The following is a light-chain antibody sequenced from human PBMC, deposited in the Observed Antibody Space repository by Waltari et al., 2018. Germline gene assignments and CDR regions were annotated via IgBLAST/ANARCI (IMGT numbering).Light chain of an antibody. CDR2: DAS. CDR3: QQRINWPLT. V-gene: IGKV3-11*01. J-gene: IGKJ4*01. Sequence: SCRASHSVRSVLAWYQQKPGQAPRLVIHDASNRATGIPVRFSGSGSGTDFTLTISSLEPEDFAVYYCQQRINWPLTFGGGTKVEIK. CDR1: HSVRSV.